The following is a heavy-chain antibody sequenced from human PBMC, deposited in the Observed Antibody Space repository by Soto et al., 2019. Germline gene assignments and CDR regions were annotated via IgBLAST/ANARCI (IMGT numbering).Heavy chain of an antibody. CDR2: IYYSGST. D-gene: IGHD3-10*01. Sequence: PSETLSLTCTVSGGSISSYYWSWIRQPPGKGLEWIGYIYYSGSTNYNPSLKSRVTISVDTSKNQFSLKLSSVTAADTAVYYCARVITYYYGSGSYPHLDYWGQGTLVTVS. CDR3: ARVITYYYGSGSYPHLDY. V-gene: IGHV4-59*01. CDR1: GGSISSYY. J-gene: IGHJ4*02.